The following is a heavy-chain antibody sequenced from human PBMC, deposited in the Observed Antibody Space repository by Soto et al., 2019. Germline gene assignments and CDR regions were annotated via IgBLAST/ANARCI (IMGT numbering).Heavy chain of an antibody. CDR1: GFTFSSHT. J-gene: IGHJ4*02. D-gene: IGHD3-16*02. CDR2: MSHDENIK. Sequence: QVQLVESGGGVVQPGGSLRLACAASGFTFSSHTMHWIRQAPGKGLEWLSLMSHDENIKFYADSVKGRFTISRDNSKNTLYLQMNNWGPEDTALYYGASTQFLVIVAGGNYWGRGTLVTVSS. CDR3: ASTQFLVIVAGGNY. V-gene: IGHV3-30-3*01.